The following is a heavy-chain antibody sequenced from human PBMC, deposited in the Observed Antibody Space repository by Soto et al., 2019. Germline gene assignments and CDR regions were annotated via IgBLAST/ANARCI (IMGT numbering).Heavy chain of an antibody. J-gene: IGHJ3*02. V-gene: IGHV4-59*01. D-gene: IGHD2-21*02. CDR3: ARVSHIVVVPAVRGAFDI. CDR1: GGSMSGYY. CDR2: IYDSGTT. Sequence: QVQLQESGPGLEKASETLSLTCTVSGGSMSGYYWSWIRQPPGKGLEWIGFIYDSGTTTYNPSLKSRGTISIDTSKNQFSLKLTSVTAADAAVYYCARVSHIVVVPAVRGAFDIWGQGTMITVPS.